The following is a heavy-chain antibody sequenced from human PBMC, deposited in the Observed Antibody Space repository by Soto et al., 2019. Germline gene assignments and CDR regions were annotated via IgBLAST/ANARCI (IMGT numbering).Heavy chain of an antibody. Sequence: EVQLVESGGGLVKPGGSLRLSCAASGFTFSSYSMNWVRQAPGKGLEWVSSISSSSSYIYYADSVKGRFTISSDNAKNSLDLQRNSLRAEDTAVYYCARGGSLGEYYYYYGMDVWGQGTTVTVSS. CDR3: ARGGSLGEYYYYYGMDV. D-gene: IGHD3-16*01. CDR2: ISSSSSYI. CDR1: GFTFSSYS. J-gene: IGHJ6*02. V-gene: IGHV3-21*01.